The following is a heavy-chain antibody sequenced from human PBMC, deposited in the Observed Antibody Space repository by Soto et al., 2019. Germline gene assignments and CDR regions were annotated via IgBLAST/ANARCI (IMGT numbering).Heavy chain of an antibody. Sequence: ASVKVSCKASGYTFTNYAMHWVRQAPGQRLEWMGWINAGNGNTKYSQKFQGRVTITRDTSASTAYMELSSLRSEDTAVYYCATLRFLEWLLYDWGQGTLVTVSS. V-gene: IGHV1-3*01. J-gene: IGHJ4*02. CDR3: ATLRFLEWLLYD. D-gene: IGHD3-3*01. CDR2: INAGNGNT. CDR1: GYTFTNYA.